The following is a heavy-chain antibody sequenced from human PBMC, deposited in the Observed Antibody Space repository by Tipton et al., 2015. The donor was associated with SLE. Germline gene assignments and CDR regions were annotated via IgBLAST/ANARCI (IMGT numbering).Heavy chain of an antibody. Sequence: QLVQSGAEVKKPGASVKVSCKASGYTFTTYGITWVRQAPGQGLEWMGWISAYNGNTNYAQELQGRVTMTTDTSTSTAYMELRSLRSDDTAVYYCAGASAIFGVDPSFDYWGQGTLVTVSS. CDR2: ISAYNGNT. J-gene: IGHJ4*02. CDR3: AGASAIFGVDPSFDY. CDR1: GYTFTTYG. V-gene: IGHV1-18*01. D-gene: IGHD3-3*01.